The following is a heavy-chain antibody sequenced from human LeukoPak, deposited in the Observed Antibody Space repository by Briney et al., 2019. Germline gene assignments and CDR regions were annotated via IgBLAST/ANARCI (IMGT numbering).Heavy chain of an antibody. D-gene: IGHD3-22*01. CDR3: ARAPGTGDSSGSYFDY. CDR2: ISSSSSYI. CDR1: GFTFSSYA. J-gene: IGHJ4*02. Sequence: GGSLRLSCAASGFTFSSYAMSWVRQAPGKGLEWVSSISSSSSYIYYADSVKGRFTISRDNAKNSLYLQMNSLRAEDTAVYYCARAPGTGDSSGSYFDYWGQGTLVTVSS. V-gene: IGHV3-21*01.